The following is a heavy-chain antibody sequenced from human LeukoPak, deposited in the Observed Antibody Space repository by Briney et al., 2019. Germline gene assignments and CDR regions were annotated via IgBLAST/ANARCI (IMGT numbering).Heavy chain of an antibody. Sequence: GGSLRLSCAASGFTFSSYVMSWVRQAPGKGLEWVSAISGSGGSTYYADSVKGRFTISRDNSKNTLYLQMNSLRAEDTAVYYCAKAISSPDYYYYYGMDVWGQGTTVTVSS. CDR1: GFTFSSYV. CDR3: AKAISSPDYYYYYGMDV. D-gene: IGHD6-13*01. CDR2: ISGSGGST. V-gene: IGHV3-23*01. J-gene: IGHJ6*02.